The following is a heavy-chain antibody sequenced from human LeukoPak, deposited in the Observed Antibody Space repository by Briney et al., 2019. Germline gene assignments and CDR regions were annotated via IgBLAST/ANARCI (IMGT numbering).Heavy chain of an antibody. CDR2: IGSSGTTL. CDR3: ARDFHYDSSGYYGY. J-gene: IGHJ4*02. D-gene: IGHD3-22*01. V-gene: IGHV3-48*03. CDR1: GFPFSIYE. Sequence: PGGSLTLSCVVSGFPFSIYEMNWVRQAPGKGLEWVSNIGSSGTTLYYADSVKGRFSISRDNAKSSLYLQMNSLRVEDTAVYYCARDFHYDSSGYYGYWGQGTLVTVSS.